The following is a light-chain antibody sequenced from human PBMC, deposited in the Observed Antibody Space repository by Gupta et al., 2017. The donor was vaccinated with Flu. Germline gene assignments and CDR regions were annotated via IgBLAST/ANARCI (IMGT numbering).Light chain of an antibody. CDR3: LLYYGGAWV. CDR1: TGAVISGYY. V-gene: IGLV7-43*01. Sequence: QTVVTQEPSLTVSPGGTVTLTCASSTGAVISGYYPSWLQQKPGQAPRALIYSTGNKHSWTPARFSSSLLGGKAALTLSGVQPEDEAEYYCLLYYGGAWVFGGGTKLTVL. J-gene: IGLJ3*02. CDR2: STG.